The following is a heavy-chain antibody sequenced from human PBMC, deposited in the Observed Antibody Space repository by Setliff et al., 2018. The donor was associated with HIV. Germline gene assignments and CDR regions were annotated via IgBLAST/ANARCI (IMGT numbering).Heavy chain of an antibody. D-gene: IGHD6-13*01. CDR1: GFTFSSYA. Sequence: GGSLRLSCAASGFTFSSYAMSCVRQAPGKGLEWVSGISDSGGSTYYADSVKGRFTISRDNAKNSLYLQMNSLRAEDTAMYYCARALYRVKQQLVPHFFDYWGQGTLVTVSS. CDR2: ISDSGGST. J-gene: IGHJ4*02. V-gene: IGHV3-23*01. CDR3: ARALYRVKQQLVPHFFDY.